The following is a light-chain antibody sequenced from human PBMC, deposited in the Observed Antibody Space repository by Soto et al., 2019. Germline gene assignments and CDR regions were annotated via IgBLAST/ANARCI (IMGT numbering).Light chain of an antibody. V-gene: IGKV3-11*01. CDR2: DAS. CDR1: QSVSSY. Sequence: EIVLTQSPATLSLSPGERATLSCRASQSVSSYLAWYQQKPGQGPRLLIYDASNRATGIPARFSGSGSGTDFPLTISSLEPEDFAVYYCQQRSNWPVTFGQGTKVEIK. CDR3: QQRSNWPVT. J-gene: IGKJ1*01.